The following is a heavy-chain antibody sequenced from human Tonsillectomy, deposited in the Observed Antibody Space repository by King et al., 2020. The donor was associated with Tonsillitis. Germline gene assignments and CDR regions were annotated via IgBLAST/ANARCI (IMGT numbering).Heavy chain of an antibody. CDR2: IIPVFGTA. Sequence: VQLVESGAEVKKPGSSVKVSCKASGDTFSSYPLSWVRQAPGQGLEWMGGIIPVFGTANYAQKFQGRVTITADESTSTAYMELSSLRSEDTAVYYCARVGFYCSSSSCPLDYWGQGTLVTVSS. CDR1: GDTFSSYP. D-gene: IGHD2-2*01. V-gene: IGHV1-69*01. CDR3: ARVGFYCSSSSCPLDY. J-gene: IGHJ4*02.